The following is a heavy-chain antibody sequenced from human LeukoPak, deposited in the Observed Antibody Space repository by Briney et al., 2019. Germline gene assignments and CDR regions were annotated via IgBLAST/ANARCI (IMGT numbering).Heavy chain of an antibody. D-gene: IGHD2-2*01. V-gene: IGHV3-23*01. CDR3: ARALFCTSSSCRGPFDY. CDR1: GFTFSNYA. CDR2: ICGSGGST. Sequence: GGSLRLSCAASGFTFSNYAMSWGRPAPGAGLEWVSAICGSGGSTYYADSVKGRFTISRDNSKNMVYLQMNSLRADDTAVYYCARALFCTSSSCRGPFDYWGQGTLVTVSS. J-gene: IGHJ4*02.